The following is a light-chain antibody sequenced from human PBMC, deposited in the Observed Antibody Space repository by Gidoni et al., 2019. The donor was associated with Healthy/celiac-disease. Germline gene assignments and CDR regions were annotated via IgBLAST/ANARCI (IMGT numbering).Light chain of an antibody. Sequence: SYELTQPPSVAVSPGQTASITCSGDALPKKYAYWYKQKSGQAPVLVIYEDSKLPSGIPERFSGSSSGTMATLTISGAQVEDEADYYCYSTDSSGNLYVFGTGTKVTVL. CDR2: EDS. V-gene: IGLV3-10*01. CDR3: YSTDSSGNLYV. J-gene: IGLJ1*01. CDR1: ALPKKY.